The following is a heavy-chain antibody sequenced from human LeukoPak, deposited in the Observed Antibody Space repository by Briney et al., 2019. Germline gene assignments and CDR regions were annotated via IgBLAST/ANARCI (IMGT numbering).Heavy chain of an antibody. CDR1: GFTFSSYA. CDR2: ISGSGGST. Sequence: PGGSLRLSCAASGFTFSSYAMSWVRQAPGKGLEWVSAISGSGGSTYSADSVKSRFTISRDNSKNTLYLQMNSLRAEDTAVYYCASDIGWIPCFQHWGQGTLVTVSS. D-gene: IGHD6-19*01. J-gene: IGHJ1*01. V-gene: IGHV3-23*01. CDR3: ASDIGWIPCFQH.